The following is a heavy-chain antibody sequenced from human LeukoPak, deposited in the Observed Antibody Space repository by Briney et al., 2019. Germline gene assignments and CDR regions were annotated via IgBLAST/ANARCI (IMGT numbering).Heavy chain of an antibody. Sequence: PGGSLRLSCAASGFTFSSYEMNWVRQAPGKGLEWVSYISSSGSTIYYADSVKGRFTTSRDNAKNSLYLQMNSLRAEDTAVYYCARDGQYSYVFYGMDVWGQGTTVTVSS. CDR3: ARDGQYSYVFYGMDV. D-gene: IGHD5-18*01. CDR2: ISSSGSTI. V-gene: IGHV3-48*03. J-gene: IGHJ6*02. CDR1: GFTFSSYE.